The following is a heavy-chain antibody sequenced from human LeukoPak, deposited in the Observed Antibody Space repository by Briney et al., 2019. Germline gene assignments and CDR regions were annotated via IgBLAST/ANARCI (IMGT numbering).Heavy chain of an antibody. CDR1: GGSFSGYY. D-gene: IGHD3-10*01. CDR2: INHSGST. J-gene: IGHJ4*02. CDR3: AREGEYYGSGSYCDY. Sequence: PSETLSLTCAVYGGSFSGYYWSWIRQPPGKGLEWIGEINHSGSTNYNPSLKSRVPISVDTSKNQFSLRLTSVTAADTAVYYCAREGEYYGSGSYCDYWGQGTLVTVSS. V-gene: IGHV4-34*01.